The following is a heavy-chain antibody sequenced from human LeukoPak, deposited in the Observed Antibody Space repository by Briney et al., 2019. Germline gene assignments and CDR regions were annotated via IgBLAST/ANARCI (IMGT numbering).Heavy chain of an antibody. V-gene: IGHV1-24*01. J-gene: IGHJ4*02. CDR2: FDPEDGET. D-gene: IGHD3-10*01. Sequence: GLEWMGVFDPEDGETIYAQKFQGRVTMTEDTSTDTAYMELSSLRSEDTAVYYCAIGLSLDYWGQGTLVTVSS. CDR3: AIGLSLDY.